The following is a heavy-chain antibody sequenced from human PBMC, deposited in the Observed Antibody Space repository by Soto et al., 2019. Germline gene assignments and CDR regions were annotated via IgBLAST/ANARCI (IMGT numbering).Heavy chain of an antibody. CDR2: IIPIHGTT. CDR1: GGSLTSYP. CDR3: ERGWGLVS. Sequence: QMEQSGAEVRKPGSSVKVSCKPSGGSLTSYPMAWVRQAPGQGFEWMGGIIPIHGTTEYAQKFQGRVTITADESTNRSTLEMTGLTSEDTAVYYCERGWGLVSWGQGTLVTVYS. V-gene: IGHV1-69*01. D-gene: IGHD3-16*01. J-gene: IGHJ4*02.